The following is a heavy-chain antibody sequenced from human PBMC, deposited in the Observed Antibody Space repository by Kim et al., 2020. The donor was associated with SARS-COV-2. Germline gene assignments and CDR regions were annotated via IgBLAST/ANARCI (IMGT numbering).Heavy chain of an antibody. V-gene: IGHV3-7*01. Sequence: GSLRLSCVASGFTFSTYWMSWVRQAPGKGLEWVANIKQNGSEKYYVDSVKGRFTISRDNAKNSLYLQMNNLRAEDTAVYYCARDLTYYSGSGSLFYFYSYGMDVWGQGTTVTVSS. CDR2: IKQNGSEK. CDR1: GFTFSTYW. D-gene: IGHD3-10*01. CDR3: ARDLTYYSGSGSLFYFYSYGMDV. J-gene: IGHJ6*02.